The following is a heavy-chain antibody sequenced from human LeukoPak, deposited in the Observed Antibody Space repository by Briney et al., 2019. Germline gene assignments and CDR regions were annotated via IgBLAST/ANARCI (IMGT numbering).Heavy chain of an antibody. CDR1: GYTFTSYD. D-gene: IGHD2-15*01. V-gene: IGHV1-8*01. J-gene: IGHJ4*02. Sequence: GASVTVSCTASGYTFTSYDINWVRQATGQGLEWMGWMNPNSGNTGYAQKFQGRVTMTRNTSISTAYMELSSLRSEDTAVYYCARSPRFRCSGGSCYYFDYWGQGTLVTVSS. CDR2: MNPNSGNT. CDR3: ARSPRFRCSGGSCYYFDY.